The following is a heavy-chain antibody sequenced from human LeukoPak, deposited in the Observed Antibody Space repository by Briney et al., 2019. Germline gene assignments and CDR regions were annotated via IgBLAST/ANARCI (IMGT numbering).Heavy chain of an antibody. J-gene: IGHJ6*03. Sequence: GASVKVSCKASGYSFINYYIHWVRQAPGQGLEWMGWISAYNGNTNYAQKFQGRVTMTTDTSTSTAYMELRSLRFDDTAVYYCARAYCGGDCYLYYFYYYMDVWGKGTTVTVSS. V-gene: IGHV1-18*04. CDR3: ARAYCGGDCYLYYFYYYMDV. CDR2: ISAYNGNT. CDR1: GYSFINYY. D-gene: IGHD2-21*02.